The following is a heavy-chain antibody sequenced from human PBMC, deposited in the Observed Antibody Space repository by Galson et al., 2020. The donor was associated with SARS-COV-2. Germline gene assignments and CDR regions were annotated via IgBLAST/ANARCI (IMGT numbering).Heavy chain of an antibody. Sequence: GESLKISCAASGFTFSSYAMSWVRQAPGKGLEWVSAISGSGGSTYYADSVKGRFTISRDNSKNTLYLQMNSLRAEDTAVYYCAREGPTAVVANWFDPWGQGTLVTVSS. D-gene: IGHD5-18*01. CDR2: ISGSGGST. V-gene: IGHV3-23*01. CDR1: GFTFSSYA. CDR3: AREGPTAVVANWFDP. J-gene: IGHJ5*02.